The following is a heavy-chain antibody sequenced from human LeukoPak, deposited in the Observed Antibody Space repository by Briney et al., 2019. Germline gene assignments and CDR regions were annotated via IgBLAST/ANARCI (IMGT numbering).Heavy chain of an antibody. CDR2: IIPIFGTA. CDR3: ARGGDELRFYYFDY. V-gene: IGHV1-69*01. D-gene: IGHD3-10*01. J-gene: IGHJ4*02. CDR1: GGTFSSYA. Sequence: SVKVSCKASGGTFSSYAISWVRQAPGQGLEWMGGIIPIFGTANYAQKFQGGVTITADESTSTAYMELSSLRSEDTAVYYCARGGDELRFYYFDYWGQGTLVTVSS.